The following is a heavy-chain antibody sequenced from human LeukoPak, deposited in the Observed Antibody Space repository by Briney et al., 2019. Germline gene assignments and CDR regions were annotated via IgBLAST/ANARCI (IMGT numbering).Heavy chain of an antibody. V-gene: IGHV3-15*01. J-gene: IGHJ4*02. CDR2: IKSKADGETT. CDR3: TTNHGAHADGYFDY. CDR1: GFTFSNAW. D-gene: IGHD1-14*01. Sequence: GGSLRLSCAASGFTFSNAWMSWVRQAPGKRLEWVGRIKSKADGETTDYAAPGKGRFTISRDDSQNTFFLQMDSLKGEDTAVYYCTTNHGAHADGYFDYWGQGTLVTVSS.